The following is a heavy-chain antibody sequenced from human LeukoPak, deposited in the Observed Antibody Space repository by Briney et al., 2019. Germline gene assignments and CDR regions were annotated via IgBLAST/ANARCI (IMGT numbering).Heavy chain of an antibody. D-gene: IGHD7-27*01. V-gene: IGHV4-39*01. J-gene: IGHJ5*02. CDR2: ISYSGTN. Sequence: PSETLSLTCTVSGGSVSICSYYWGWIRQPPGKGLEWIGSISYSGTNYNNPSLKSRVSISIDTSKNQFSVKLTSVTAADTAMYYCASLGTLRSWGQGTLVTVSS. CDR1: GGSVSICSYY. CDR3: ASLGTLRS.